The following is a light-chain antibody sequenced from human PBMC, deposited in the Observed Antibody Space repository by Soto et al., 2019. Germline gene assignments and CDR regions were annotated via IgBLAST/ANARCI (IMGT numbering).Light chain of an antibody. CDR3: QHRHN. V-gene: IGKV3-11*01. CDR2: DAS. CDR1: QSVSID. Sequence: EVVLTQSPATLSLSPGDRATLSCRASQSVSIDFAWYQQKPGQAPRLLIYDASYRATGIRARFSGSGFGTAFTITITSLVPVDFAVYYCQHRHNFGPGTKVDIK. J-gene: IGKJ3*01.